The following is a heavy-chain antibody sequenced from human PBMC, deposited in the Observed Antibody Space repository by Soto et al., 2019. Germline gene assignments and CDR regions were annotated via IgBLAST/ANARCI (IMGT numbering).Heavy chain of an antibody. CDR1: GFTFSSYA. D-gene: IGHD2-8*01. CDR3: AGLMGDAFDI. J-gene: IGHJ3*02. V-gene: IGHV3-30-3*01. CDR2: ISYDGSNK. Sequence: ALRLSCAASGFTFSSYAMHWVRQAPGKGLGWVAVISYDGSNKYYADSVKGRFTISRDNSKNTLYLQMNSLRAEDTAVYYCAGLMGDAFDIWGQGTMVTVSS.